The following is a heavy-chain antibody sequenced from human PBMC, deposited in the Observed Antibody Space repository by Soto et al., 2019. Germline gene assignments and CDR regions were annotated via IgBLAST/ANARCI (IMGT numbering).Heavy chain of an antibody. CDR2: ISYDGSNK. D-gene: IGHD3-22*01. V-gene: IGHV3-30-3*01. J-gene: IGHJ4*02. CDR1: GFTFSSYA. CDR3: ARGTDDSSGHYYFDY. Sequence: GGSLRLSCADSGFTFSSYAMHWVRQAPGKGLEWVAVISYDGSNKYYADSVKGRFTISRDNSKNTLYLQMNSLRAEDTAVYYCARGTDDSSGHYYFDYWGQETLVTVSS.